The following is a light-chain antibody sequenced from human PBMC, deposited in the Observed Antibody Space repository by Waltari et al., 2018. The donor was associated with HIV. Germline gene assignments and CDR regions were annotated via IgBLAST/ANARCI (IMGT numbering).Light chain of an antibody. CDR2: RNN. CDR3: AAWDDSLSGG. Sequence: QSVLTQPPSASGTPGQRVTISCSGSSSNIGSNYVYWYQQLPGTAPKLLIYRNNQRPSGVPDRCSGSKSGTSASLAISGLRSEDEADYYCAAWDDSLSGGFGGGTKLTVL. V-gene: IGLV1-47*01. CDR1: SSNIGSNY. J-gene: IGLJ3*02.